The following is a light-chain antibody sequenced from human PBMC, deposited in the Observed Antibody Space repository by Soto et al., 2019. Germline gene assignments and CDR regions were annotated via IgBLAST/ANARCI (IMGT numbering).Light chain of an antibody. Sequence: QSALTQPPSASGSPGQSVTISCTGTSSDVGNYNYVSWYQQHPGKAPKLMIYEVFKRPSGVPDRFSGSKSGNTASLTASGLQAEDEADYYCSSYAGSNNYVFGTGTKVTVL. J-gene: IGLJ1*01. CDR3: SSYAGSNNYV. CDR2: EVF. V-gene: IGLV2-8*01. CDR1: SSDVGNYNY.